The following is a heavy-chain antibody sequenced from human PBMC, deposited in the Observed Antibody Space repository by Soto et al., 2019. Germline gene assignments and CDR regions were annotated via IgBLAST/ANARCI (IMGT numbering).Heavy chain of an antibody. J-gene: IGHJ4*02. Sequence: ASVKVSCNASGGTFSSYAISWVRQAPGQGLEWMGGIIPIFGTANYARKFQGRVTITADESTSTAYMELSSLRSEDTAVYYCARDSSNRWSYFDYWGQRTLVTVSS. CDR2: IIPIFGTA. CDR3: ARDSSNRWSYFDY. V-gene: IGHV1-69*13. CDR1: GGTFSSYA. D-gene: IGHD2-15*01.